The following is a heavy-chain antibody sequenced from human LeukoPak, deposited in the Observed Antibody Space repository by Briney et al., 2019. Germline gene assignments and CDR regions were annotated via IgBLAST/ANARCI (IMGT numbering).Heavy chain of an antibody. J-gene: IGHJ5*02. D-gene: IGHD1-26*01. Sequence: EASVNVSCKTSGGTFTSYAITWVRQAPGQGLEWMGKIIPISGTTNYAQKFQGRVTFTADESTSTAYMELSSLRSEDTALYYCARKLRLGGNWFDPGGQGTLVTVFS. CDR3: ARKLRLGGNWFDP. CDR1: GGTFTSYA. CDR2: IIPISGTT. V-gene: IGHV1-69*13.